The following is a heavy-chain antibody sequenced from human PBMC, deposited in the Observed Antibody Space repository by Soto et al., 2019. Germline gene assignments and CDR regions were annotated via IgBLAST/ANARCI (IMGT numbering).Heavy chain of an antibody. CDR2: LYWDGDK. CDR1: GFSLTTSGEG. D-gene: IGHD6-13*01. CDR3: ARRQGQIISWGYFQH. Sequence: QITLKESGPTLVNPTQTLTLTCTFSGFSLTTSGEGVAWIRQPPGKALEWLAHLYWDGDKRYSPSLKHRLTISKDTSKNQVVLTMTNMDPVDTATYYCARRQGQIISWGYFQHWGQATLVTVSS. V-gene: IGHV2-5*02. J-gene: IGHJ1*01.